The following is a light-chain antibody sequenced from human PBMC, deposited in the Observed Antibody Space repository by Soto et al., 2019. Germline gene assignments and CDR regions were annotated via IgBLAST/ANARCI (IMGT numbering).Light chain of an antibody. V-gene: IGKV3-11*01. J-gene: IGKJ5*01. CDR1: QSVTSN. CDR2: DAS. CDR3: QQRRGWPPTIT. Sequence: EIVMTQSPATLSISPGERATLSCRASQSVTSNLAWYQQKLGQAPRLLIYDASYRATDIPPRFSGSGSGTDFTLTISSLEPEDFAVYYCQQRRGWPPTITFGQGTRLEIK.